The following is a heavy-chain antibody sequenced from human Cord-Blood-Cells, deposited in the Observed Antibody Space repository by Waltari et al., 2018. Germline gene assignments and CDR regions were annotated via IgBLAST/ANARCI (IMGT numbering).Heavy chain of an antibody. CDR1: GGSISSSRYY. D-gene: IGHD1-26*01. CDR2: IDYSGRT. Sequence: QLQLQESGPGLVKPSETLSLTCTVSGGSISSSRYYWGWIRQPPGKGLEWIGSIDYSGRTYYNPSRKSRVTISVDTSKNQFSLKLSSVTAADTAVYYCAGSGSYYAFDIWGQGTMVTVSS. CDR3: AGSGSYYAFDI. V-gene: IGHV4-39*01. J-gene: IGHJ3*02.